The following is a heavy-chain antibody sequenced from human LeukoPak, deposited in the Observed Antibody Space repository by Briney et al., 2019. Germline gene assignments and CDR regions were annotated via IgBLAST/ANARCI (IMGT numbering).Heavy chain of an antibody. V-gene: IGHV4-39*01. CDR2: IYYSGST. CDR3: ARHGDSSSWYLTPFDC. J-gene: IGHJ4*02. D-gene: IGHD6-13*01. CDR1: GGSISSSSYY. Sequence: SGTLSLTCTVSGGSISSSSYYWGWIRPPPGKGLEWIVCIYYSGSTYYNPSLKSRVTISVDTSKNQFSQKPSSVTAADTAVYYCARHGDSSSWYLTPFDCWGQGTLVTVSS.